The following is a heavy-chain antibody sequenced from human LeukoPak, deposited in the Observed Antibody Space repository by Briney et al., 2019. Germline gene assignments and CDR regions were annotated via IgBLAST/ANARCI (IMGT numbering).Heavy chain of an antibody. V-gene: IGHV3-21*01. J-gene: IGHJ4*02. CDR3: ARVRDGSGSFDY. CDR2: ISSSSSYI. D-gene: IGHD3-10*01. Sequence: GGFLRLSCAASGFTFSSYSMNWVRQAPGKGLEWVSSISSSSSYIYYADSVKGRFTISRDNAKNTLYLQMNSLRAEDTAIFYCARVRDGSGSFDYWGQGTLVTVSS. CDR1: GFTFSSYS.